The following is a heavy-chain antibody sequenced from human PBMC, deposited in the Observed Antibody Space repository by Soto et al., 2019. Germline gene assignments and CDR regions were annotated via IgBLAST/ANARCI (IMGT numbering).Heavy chain of an antibody. J-gene: IGHJ4*02. D-gene: IGHD3-9*01. CDR1: GGSISSGGYY. Sequence: QVQLQESGPGLVKPSQTLSLTCTVSGGSISSGGYYWSWIRQHPGKGLEWIGYIYYRGSTYYNPSLKSRVTIAVDPSKNQFSLKLSSVTAADTAVYYCARGYYDILTGPIDYWGQGTLVTVSS. V-gene: IGHV4-31*03. CDR3: ARGYYDILTGPIDY. CDR2: IYYRGST.